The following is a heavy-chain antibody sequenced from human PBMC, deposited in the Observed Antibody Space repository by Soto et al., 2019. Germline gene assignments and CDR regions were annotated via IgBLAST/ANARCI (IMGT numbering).Heavy chain of an antibody. D-gene: IGHD6-19*01. V-gene: IGHV4-61*01. CDR1: GGSVSSGSYY. Sequence: QVQLQESGPGLVKPSETLSLTCTVSGGSVSSGSYYWSWIRQPPGKGLEWIGYIYYSGSTNYNPSLKSRVTISVDTSKNQFSLKLSSVTAADTAVYYCARDVSSGWYLDYWGQGTLVTVSS. CDR3: ARDVSSGWYLDY. J-gene: IGHJ4*02. CDR2: IYYSGST.